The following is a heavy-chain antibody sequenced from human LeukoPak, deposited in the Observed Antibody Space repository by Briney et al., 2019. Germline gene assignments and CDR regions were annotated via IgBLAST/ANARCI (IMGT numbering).Heavy chain of an antibody. CDR3: AREDSSWHFDY. Sequence: SGGSLRLSCAASGFSFSRHAMHWVRQAPGKGLEWVAVISYDGSNTYYADSVKGRFTISRDNSKNTLYVQMNSLRAEDTAVYYCAREDSSWHFDYWGQGTLVTVSS. J-gene: IGHJ4*02. D-gene: IGHD6-13*01. V-gene: IGHV3-30-3*01. CDR2: ISYDGSNT. CDR1: GFSFSRHA.